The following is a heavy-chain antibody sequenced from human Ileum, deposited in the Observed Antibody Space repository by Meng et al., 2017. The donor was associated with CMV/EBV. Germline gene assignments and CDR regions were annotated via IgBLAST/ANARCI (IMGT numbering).Heavy chain of an antibody. J-gene: IGHJ4*02. CDR1: GFTFSSYA. CDR2: ISYDGSNK. Sequence: GESLKISCAASGFTFSSYAMHWVRQAPGKGLEWVAVISYDGSNKYYADSVKGRFTISRDNSKNTLYLQMNSLRAEDTAVYYCAMYTPEDGVSHIATTIGGFDYWGQGTLVTVSS. V-gene: IGHV3-30*04. D-gene: IGHD5-12*01. CDR3: AMYTPEDGVSHIATTIGGFDY.